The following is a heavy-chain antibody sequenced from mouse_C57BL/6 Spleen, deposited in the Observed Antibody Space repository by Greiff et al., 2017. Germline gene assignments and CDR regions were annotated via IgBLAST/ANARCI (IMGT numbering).Heavy chain of an antibody. CDR3: ARGGDYDGGFAY. CDR2: IDPSDSYT. J-gene: IGHJ3*01. Sequence: QVQLQQPGAELVRPGTSVKLSCKASGYTFTSYWMHWVKQRPGQGLEWIGVIDPSDSYTNYNQKFKGKATLTVDTSSSTAYMQLSSLTSEDTAVYYCARGGDYDGGFAYWGQGTLVTVSA. CDR1: GYTFTSYW. V-gene: IGHV1-59*01. D-gene: IGHD2-4*01.